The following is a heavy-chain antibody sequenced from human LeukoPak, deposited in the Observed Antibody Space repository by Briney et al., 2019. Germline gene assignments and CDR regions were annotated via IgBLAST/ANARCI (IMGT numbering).Heavy chain of an antibody. CDR3: ARFTYRESYFDY. V-gene: IGHV3-23*01. J-gene: IGHJ4*02. D-gene: IGHD2-2*01. Sequence: GGSLRLSCAASGFTLSSYAMSWVRQAPGKGLEWVAAISGSGGSTYYADSVKGRFTISRDNSKNTLYLQMNSLRAEDTAVYYCARFTYRESYFDYWGQGNLVTVFS. CDR1: GFTLSSYA. CDR2: ISGSGGST.